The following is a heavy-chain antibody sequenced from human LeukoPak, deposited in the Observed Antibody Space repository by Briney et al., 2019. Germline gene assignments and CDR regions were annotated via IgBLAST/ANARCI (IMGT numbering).Heavy chain of an antibody. CDR3: ARAVGAFWVFDY. CDR1: GFTFSSYA. CDR2: ISYDVSNK. J-gene: IGHJ4*02. D-gene: IGHD1-26*01. V-gene: IGHV3-30-3*01. Sequence: PGGSLRLSCAASGFTFSSYAMHWVRRAPGKGLEWVAVISYDVSNKYHADSVKGRFTISRDNSKNTLYLQMNSLRAEDTAVYYCARAVGAFWVFDYWGQGTLVTVSS.